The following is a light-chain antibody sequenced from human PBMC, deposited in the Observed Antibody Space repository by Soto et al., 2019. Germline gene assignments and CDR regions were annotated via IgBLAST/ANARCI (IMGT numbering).Light chain of an antibody. CDR2: GNT. Sequence: QSVLTQPPSVSGSPGQRVTISCTGSSSNIGAGYDVHWYHQLAGSPPKVLIYGNTNRPSGVPDRFSGSKSGTSASLPITGLQAEDEADYYCLSFDSSLRVVFGGGTKLTVL. V-gene: IGLV1-40*01. CDR1: SSNIGAGYD. CDR3: LSFDSSLRVV. J-gene: IGLJ2*01.